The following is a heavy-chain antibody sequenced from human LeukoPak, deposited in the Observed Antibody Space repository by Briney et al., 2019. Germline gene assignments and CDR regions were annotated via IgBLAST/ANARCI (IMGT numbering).Heavy chain of an antibody. CDR2: INVYNGNT. D-gene: IGHD3-3*01. V-gene: IGHV1-18*04. CDR1: GYTFTSYD. J-gene: IGHJ4*02. Sequence: ASVKVSCKASGYTFTSYDINWVRQATGQGLEWMGWINVYNGNTNYAPKFQGRVTMTTYISRDTAYMEMKSLRSDDTAVYYCAREVWSGHYNIWGQGTLITVSS. CDR3: AREVWSGHYNI.